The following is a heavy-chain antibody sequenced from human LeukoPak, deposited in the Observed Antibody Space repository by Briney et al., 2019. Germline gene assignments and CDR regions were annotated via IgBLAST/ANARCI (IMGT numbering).Heavy chain of an antibody. CDR2: IYYSGST. V-gene: IGHV4-39*01. CDR1: GDSISIDSHY. CDR3: ARQDVTVTGNFFDY. J-gene: IGHJ4*02. Sequence: SGTLSLTCTVSGDSISIDSHYWDWIRQPPGKGLEWIGSIYYSGSTYYNPSLKSRVTISVDTSKNQFSLRLSSVTAADTAVYYCARQDVTVTGNFFDYWGQGILVTVSS. D-gene: IGHD6-19*01.